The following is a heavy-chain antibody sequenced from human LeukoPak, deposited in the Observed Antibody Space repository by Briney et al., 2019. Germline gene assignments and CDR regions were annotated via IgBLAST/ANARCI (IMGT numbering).Heavy chain of an antibody. CDR2: IIPIFGTA. J-gene: IGHJ6*03. CDR3: ARAPYDFWSGYDNYYYYMDV. Sequence: SVKVSCKASGGTFSSYAISWVRQAPGQGLEWKGGIIPIFGTANYAQKFQGRVTITTDESTSTAYMELSSLRSEDTAVYYCARAPYDFWSGYDNYYYYMDVWGKGTTVTVSS. V-gene: IGHV1-69*05. D-gene: IGHD3-3*01. CDR1: GGTFSSYA.